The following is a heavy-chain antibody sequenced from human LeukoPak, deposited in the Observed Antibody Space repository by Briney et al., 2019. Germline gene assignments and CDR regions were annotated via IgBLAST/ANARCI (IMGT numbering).Heavy chain of an antibody. CDR2: ITSGSGSI. J-gene: IGHJ4*02. V-gene: IGHV3-21*01. D-gene: IGHD1-26*01. Sequence: PGGSLRLSCAASGFTFNTYSMNWVRQAPGKGLEWVSSITSGSGSIYYADSLKGRFTISRDNAKNSLYLQMNSLRAEDTAVYYCARTPVGATTGFDYWGQGTLVTVSS. CDR3: ARTPVGATTGFDY. CDR1: GFTFNTYS.